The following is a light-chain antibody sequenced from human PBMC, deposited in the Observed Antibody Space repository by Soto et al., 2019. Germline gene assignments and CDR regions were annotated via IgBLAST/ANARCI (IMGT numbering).Light chain of an antibody. CDR1: SSDVGGYNY. J-gene: IGLJ1*01. CDR3: TSFAGSGTYV. V-gene: IGLV2-14*01. CDR2: DVT. Sequence: QSVLTQPASVSGSPGQSIAISCTGTSSDVGGYNYVSWYQQYPGKAPKLIIFDVTNRPSGVSDRFPGSKSGSTASLTISGLQADDEADYYCTSFAGSGTYVFGTGTKVTVL.